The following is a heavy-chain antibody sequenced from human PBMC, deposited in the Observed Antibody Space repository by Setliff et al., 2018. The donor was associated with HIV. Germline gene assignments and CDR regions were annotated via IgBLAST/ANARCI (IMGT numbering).Heavy chain of an antibody. Sequence: ASVKVSCKASGYTFTRHHVHWVRQAPGQGLEWMGIINPSGGSTSYAQKLQGRSTLTSDTSTDTVYMELRSLRSEDSAVYYCARVGGSGTYSTLDYWGQGTLVTVSS. CDR3: ARVGGSGTYSTLDY. CDR2: INPSGGST. V-gene: IGHV1-46*04. CDR1: GYTFTRHH. J-gene: IGHJ4*02. D-gene: IGHD3-10*01.